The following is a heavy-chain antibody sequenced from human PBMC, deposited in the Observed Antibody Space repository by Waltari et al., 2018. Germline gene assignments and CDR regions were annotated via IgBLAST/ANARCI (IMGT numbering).Heavy chain of an antibody. J-gene: IGHJ4*02. CDR2: ISGITSGSITFI. CDR3: AKDQGGVGYYFDH. Sequence: EVQLVESGGGFVQPGGSLRLSCAASGFTFTSYGMNWVRQAPGKGLDLVSYISGITSGSITFIYYSDSVKVRFSISIDDAKNSLYLQMNSLSAEDTAVYYCAKDQGGVGYYFDHWGQGTLVTVSS. CDR1: GFTFTSYG. D-gene: IGHD1-26*01. V-gene: IGHV3-48*01.